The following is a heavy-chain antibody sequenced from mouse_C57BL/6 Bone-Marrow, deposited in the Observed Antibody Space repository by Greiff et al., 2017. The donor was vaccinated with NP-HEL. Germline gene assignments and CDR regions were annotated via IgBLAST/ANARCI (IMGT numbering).Heavy chain of an antibody. Sequence: VQLQQSGAELVKPGASVKLSCKASGYTFTSYWMHWVKQRPGQGLEWIGMIHPDSGSTNYNEKFQSKATLTVDKSSSTAYMQLSSLTSEDSAVYYSARRGEIYYGNYVPYFDYWGQGTTLTVSS. CDR1: GYTFTSYW. J-gene: IGHJ2*01. CDR3: ARRGEIYYGNYVPYFDY. D-gene: IGHD2-1*01. V-gene: IGHV1-64*01. CDR2: IHPDSGST.